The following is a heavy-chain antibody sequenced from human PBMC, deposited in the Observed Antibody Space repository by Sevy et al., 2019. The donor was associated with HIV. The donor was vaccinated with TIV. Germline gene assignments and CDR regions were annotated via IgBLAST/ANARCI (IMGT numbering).Heavy chain of an antibody. Sequence: ASVKVSCKVSGYSVIEFSMHWVRQAPGKGLEWMGTFDPEDDETIYAQKIQGRVTMTKDTSTDTAYMELSSLRSEDTAVYYCATTKDYYDSSGYPFDYWGQGTLVTVSS. V-gene: IGHV1-24*01. J-gene: IGHJ4*02. CDR2: FDPEDDET. D-gene: IGHD3-22*01. CDR3: ATTKDYYDSSGYPFDY. CDR1: GYSVIEFS.